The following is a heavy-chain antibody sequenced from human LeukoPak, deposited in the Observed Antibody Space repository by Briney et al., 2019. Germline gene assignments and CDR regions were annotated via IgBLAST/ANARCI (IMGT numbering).Heavy chain of an antibody. CDR2: ISGSGGST. CDR1: GGSFSGYY. D-gene: IGHD5-18*01. J-gene: IGHJ4*02. CDR3: AKGLDTAMVVLCDY. V-gene: IGHV3-23*01. Sequence: ETLSLTCAVYGGSFSGYYWSWIRQAPGKGLEWVSAISGSGGSTYYADSVKGRFTISRDNSKNTLYLQMNSLRAEDTAVYYCAKGLDTAMVVLCDYWGQGTLVTVSS.